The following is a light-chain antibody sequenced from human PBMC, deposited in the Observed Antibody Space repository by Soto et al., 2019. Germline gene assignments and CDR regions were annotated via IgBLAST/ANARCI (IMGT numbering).Light chain of an antibody. CDR2: DTS. Sequence: EVVMRQSPATLSVSTGEGPTLSCRARQGFGDTLAWYQQNPGQTPRLLIYDTSTRATGVPTRFSGSRSGAEFTLTINSLQSEDFAVYYCQPYNNWPLTFGGGTKVEIK. V-gene: IGKV3-15*01. J-gene: IGKJ4*01. CDR3: QPYNNWPLT. CDR1: QGFGDT.